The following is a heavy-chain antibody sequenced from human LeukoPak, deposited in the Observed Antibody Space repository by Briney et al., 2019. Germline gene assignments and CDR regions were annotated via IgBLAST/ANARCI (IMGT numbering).Heavy chain of an antibody. V-gene: IGHV3-48*01. CDR1: GFTFSSYA. D-gene: IGHD6-25*01. J-gene: IGHJ6*03. Sequence: GGSLRLSCAASGFTFSSYAMNWVRQPPGKGLEWVSNIGTSSTTIYYADSVKGRFTISRDNAKNSLYLQMNSLRADDTAVYYCARFAAGGSYYYYMDVWGKGTTVTVSS. CDR2: IGTSSTTI. CDR3: ARFAAGGSYYYYMDV.